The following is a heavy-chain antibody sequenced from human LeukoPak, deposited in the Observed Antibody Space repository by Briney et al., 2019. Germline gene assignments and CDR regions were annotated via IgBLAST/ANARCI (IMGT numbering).Heavy chain of an antibody. CDR2: ISCCSNRYNTI. Sequence: PGGSLRLSCAASAFTFSDYYMSWIRQAPGKGLECFSYISCCSNRYNTIYYADFLKGRFTTSTDNAKNSLYLQMNSLRAEDTAVYYCARDETPSSGWIYYYYYYMDVWGKGTTVTISS. CDR3: ARDETPSSGWIYYYYYYMDV. V-gene: IGHV3-11*04. J-gene: IGHJ6*03. D-gene: IGHD6-19*01. CDR1: AFTFSDYY.